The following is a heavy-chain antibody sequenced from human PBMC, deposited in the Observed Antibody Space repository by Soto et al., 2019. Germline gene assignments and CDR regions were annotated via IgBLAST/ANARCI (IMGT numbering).Heavy chain of an antibody. V-gene: IGHV5-51*01. CDR1: GYRFTSYW. J-gene: IGHJ3*02. Sequence: GESLKISCKGSGYRFTSYWIGWVRQMPGKGLEWMGIIYPGDSDTRYSPSFQGQVTISADKSISTAYLQWSSLKASDTATYYCARQLDSSGYYWVIWGQGTMVTVSS. D-gene: IGHD3-22*01. CDR3: ARQLDSSGYYWVI. CDR2: IYPGDSDT.